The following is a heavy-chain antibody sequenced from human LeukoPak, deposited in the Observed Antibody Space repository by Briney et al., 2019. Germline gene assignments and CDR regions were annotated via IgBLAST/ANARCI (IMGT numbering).Heavy chain of an antibody. V-gene: IGHV4-61*01. J-gene: IGHJ6*04. D-gene: IGHD3-9*01. Sequence: PSETLSLTCTVAGGSVSSGSYYWSWIRQPPGKGLEGIGHIYYSGSTNYNPSLKSRVTISVDTSKNQFSLKLSSVTAADTALYYCAKDGIRYFDWLSPSDYYYGMDVWGKGTTVTVSS. CDR3: AKDGIRYFDWLSPSDYYYGMDV. CDR1: GGSVSSGSYY. CDR2: IYYSGST.